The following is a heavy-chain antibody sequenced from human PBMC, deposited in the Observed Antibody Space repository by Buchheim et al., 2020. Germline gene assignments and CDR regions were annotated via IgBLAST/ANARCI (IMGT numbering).Heavy chain of an antibody. J-gene: IGHJ5*01. CDR3: ARGGSGYFYYWFDS. Sequence: QVQLVESGGGLVKPGGSLRLSCAASGFTFSDYYTGWIRQAPGKGLEWVAYISSGEVIYYADSVEGRFTISRDNAENELYLPMNSLRDDDTAVYYCARGGSGYFYYWFDSWGQGTL. V-gene: IGHV3-11*01. D-gene: IGHD3-22*01. CDR1: GFTFSDYY. CDR2: ISSGEVI.